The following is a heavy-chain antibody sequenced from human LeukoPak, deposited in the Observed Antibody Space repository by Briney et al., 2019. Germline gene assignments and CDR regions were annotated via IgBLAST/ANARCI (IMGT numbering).Heavy chain of an antibody. Sequence: GGSLRLSCAASGFTFSSYAMSWVRQAPGKGLEWVSAISGSGGSTYYADSVKGRFTISRDNSKNTLYLQMNSLRAEDTAVYYCARDASSSGWYPDYFDYWGQGTLVTVSS. CDR2: ISGSGGST. CDR3: ARDASSSGWYPDYFDY. J-gene: IGHJ4*02. D-gene: IGHD6-19*01. V-gene: IGHV3-23*01. CDR1: GFTFSSYA.